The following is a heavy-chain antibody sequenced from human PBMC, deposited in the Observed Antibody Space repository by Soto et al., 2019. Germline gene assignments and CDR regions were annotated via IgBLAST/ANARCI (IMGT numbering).Heavy chain of an antibody. CDR3: ARDKAAHPRSHGMDV. CDR1: GFTFSSYG. Sequence: GGSLRLSCAASGFTFSSYGMHWVRQAPGKGLEWVAVIWYDGSNKYYADSVKGRFTISRDNSKNTLYLQMNSLRAEDTAVYYCARDKAAHPRSHGMDVWGQGTTVTVSS. V-gene: IGHV3-33*01. D-gene: IGHD6-6*01. J-gene: IGHJ6*02. CDR2: IWYDGSNK.